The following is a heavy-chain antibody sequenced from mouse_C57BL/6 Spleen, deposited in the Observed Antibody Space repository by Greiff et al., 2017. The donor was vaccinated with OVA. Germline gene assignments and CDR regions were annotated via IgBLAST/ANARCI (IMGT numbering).Heavy chain of an antibody. D-gene: IGHD2-1*01. CDR3: ARIYYGNYGLGPRDFDYAMDY. J-gene: IGHJ4*01. V-gene: IGHV5-16*01. Sequence: EVKLMESEGGLVQPGSSMKLSCTASGFTFSDYYMAWVRQVPEKGLEWVANINYDGSSTYYLDSLKSRFIISRDNAKNILYLQMSRLKSEDTATYYCARIYYGNYGLGPRDFDYAMDYWGQGTSVTVSS. CDR1: GFTFSDYY. CDR2: INYDGSST.